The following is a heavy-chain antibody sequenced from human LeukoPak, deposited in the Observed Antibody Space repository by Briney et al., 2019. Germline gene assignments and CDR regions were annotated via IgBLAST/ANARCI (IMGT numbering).Heavy chain of an antibody. CDR2: ISGDGVST. J-gene: IGHJ4*02. CDR1: GLPITDFA. Sequence: GGSLRLSCVASGLPITDFAVHWVRQAPGKGLEWVSLISGDGVSTFYADSVKGRFSISRDNSKNSLSLEMNSLRTEDTAMYYCARESGKFDYWGQGTLVAVSS. V-gene: IGHV3-43*02. CDR3: ARESGKFDY.